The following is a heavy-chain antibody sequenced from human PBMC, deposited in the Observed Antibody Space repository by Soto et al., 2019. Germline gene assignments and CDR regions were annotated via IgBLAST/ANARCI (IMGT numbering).Heavy chain of an antibody. CDR1: GFTFSSYS. V-gene: IGHV3-48*02. Sequence: GGSLRLSCAASGFTFSSYSMNWVRQAPGKGLEWVSYISSSSSTIYYADSVKGRFTISRDNAKNSLYLQMNSLRDEDTAVYYCAREGLLEWLLQGFYYYGMDVWGQGTTVTVSS. J-gene: IGHJ6*02. CDR2: ISSSSSTI. D-gene: IGHD3-3*01. CDR3: AREGLLEWLLQGFYYYGMDV.